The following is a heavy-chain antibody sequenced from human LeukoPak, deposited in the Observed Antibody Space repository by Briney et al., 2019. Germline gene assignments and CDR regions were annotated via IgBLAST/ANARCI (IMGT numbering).Heavy chain of an antibody. V-gene: IGHV3-7*01. CDR3: ARSHPDWYFDY. CDR2: IKQDGSEK. D-gene: IGHD3-9*01. J-gene: IGHJ4*02. Sequence: GGSLRLSCAASGFTFSSYWMSWVRQAPGKGLEWVANIKQDGSEKYYVDSVKGRFTISRDNAKNSLYLQMNSLRTEDTAVYYCARSHPDWYFDYWGQGTLVTVSS. CDR1: GFTFSSYW.